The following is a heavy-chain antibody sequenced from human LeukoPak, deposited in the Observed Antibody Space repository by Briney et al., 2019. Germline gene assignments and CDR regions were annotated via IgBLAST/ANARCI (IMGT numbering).Heavy chain of an antibody. D-gene: IGHD3-22*01. CDR2: INPNSGGT. V-gene: IGHV1-2*02. CDR1: GYTFTRYY. J-gene: IGHJ4*02. CDR3: AIASQDTYYYDSSGYYFDY. Sequence: ASVKVSCKASGYTFTRYYMHWVRQAPGQGLEWMGWINPNSGGTSYAQKSQGRVTMPRDTSISTAYMELSRLRSDGTGVYYCAIASQDTYYYDSSGYYFDYWGQGTLVTVSS.